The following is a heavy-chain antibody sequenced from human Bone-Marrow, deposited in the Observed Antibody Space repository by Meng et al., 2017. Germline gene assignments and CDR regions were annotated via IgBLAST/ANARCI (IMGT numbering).Heavy chain of an antibody. V-gene: IGHV4-4*02. CDR3: ARAAYDIWSGYAP. Sequence: QVQLQEAGPGLGKPSGTLSLTCAVSGASISSSHWWGWVRQPPGKGLEWIGEIYHDGSTNYTPSLKSRVTISVDKSKNQFPLKLSSVTAADTAVYYCARAAYDIWSGYAPWGQGSLVTVSS. D-gene: IGHD3-3*01. CDR1: GASISSSHW. CDR2: IYHDGST. J-gene: IGHJ5*02.